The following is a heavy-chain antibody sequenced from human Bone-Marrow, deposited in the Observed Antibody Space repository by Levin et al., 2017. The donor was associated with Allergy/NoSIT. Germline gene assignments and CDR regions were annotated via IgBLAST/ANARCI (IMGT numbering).Heavy chain of an antibody. Sequence: GGSLRLSCKTSGYTFSGYYMHWVRQAPGQGLEWIGRINPNGDDRKNAQKFQGRITMTRDTSISTAYLELRSLRSDDTAVYFCARGYNYGDYWGQGTLVTVSS. CDR1: GYTFSGYY. CDR3: ARGYNYGDY. CDR2: INPNGDDR. D-gene: IGHD5-18*01. V-gene: IGHV1-2*06. J-gene: IGHJ4*02.